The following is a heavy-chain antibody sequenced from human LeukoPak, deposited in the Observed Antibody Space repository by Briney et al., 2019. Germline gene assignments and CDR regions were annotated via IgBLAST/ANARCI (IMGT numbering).Heavy chain of an antibody. J-gene: IGHJ4*02. D-gene: IGHD6-19*01. Sequence: GGSLRLSCAASGFSFSSYSMSWVRQAPGKGLGWVSYISSSSSDIYYADSVKGRFTISRDNAKNSLYLQMNSLRVEDTAVYYCAREWGIAVADYWGQGTLVTVSS. V-gene: IGHV3-21*01. CDR3: AREWGIAVADY. CDR1: GFSFSSYS. CDR2: ISSSSSDI.